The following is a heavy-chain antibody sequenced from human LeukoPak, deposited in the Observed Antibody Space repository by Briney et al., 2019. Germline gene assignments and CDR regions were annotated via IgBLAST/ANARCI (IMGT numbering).Heavy chain of an antibody. D-gene: IGHD3-22*01. Sequence: GGSLRLSCAASGVTVSINYMGWVRQAPGKGLEWVSVIYSGGSTYYADSVKGRFTISRDNSKNTLYLQMNSLRAEDTAVYYCAKDYYYDHYFDYWGQGTLVTVSS. CDR2: IYSGGST. CDR1: GVTVSINY. CDR3: AKDYYYDHYFDY. V-gene: IGHV3-53*05. J-gene: IGHJ4*02.